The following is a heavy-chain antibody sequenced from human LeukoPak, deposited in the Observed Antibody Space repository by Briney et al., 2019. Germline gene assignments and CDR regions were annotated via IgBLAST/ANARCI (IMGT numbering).Heavy chain of an antibody. Sequence: SQTLSLTCTVSGGSISSYYWSWIRQPPGKGLEWIGYIYYSGSTNYNPSLKSRVTISVDTSKNQFSLKLSSVTAADTAVYYCARDRLSASYDFWSGYYTSWFDPWGQGTLVTVSS. CDR3: ARDRLSASYDFWSGYYTSWFDP. J-gene: IGHJ5*02. V-gene: IGHV4-59*01. CDR2: IYYSGST. D-gene: IGHD3-3*01. CDR1: GGSISSYY.